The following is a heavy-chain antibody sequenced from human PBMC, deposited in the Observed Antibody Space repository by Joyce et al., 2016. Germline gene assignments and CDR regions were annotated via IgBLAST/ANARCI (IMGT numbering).Heavy chain of an antibody. CDR2: IKSKTDGGTT. V-gene: IGHV3-15*01. Sequence: EVRLVESGGNLVKPGGSLRLSCAASGFTFRDAWMSWVRQAPGKGLEGVGHIKSKTDGGTTDFAAPVKGRFTISRDDSKNTLYLQMNSLKTEDTAVYYCTTRYSSSWYFFDYWGRGTMVTVSA. CDR3: TTRYSSSWYFFDY. D-gene: IGHD6-13*01. J-gene: IGHJ4*02. CDR1: GFTFRDAW.